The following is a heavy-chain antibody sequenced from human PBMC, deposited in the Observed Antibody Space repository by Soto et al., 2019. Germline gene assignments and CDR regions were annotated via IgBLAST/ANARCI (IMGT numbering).Heavy chain of an antibody. J-gene: IGHJ5*02. CDR3: AREGSGSGWFDP. CDR2: INPDGSDT. Sequence: EAQLVESGGGLVQPGGSLRLSCAASGFTLSNYWMHWVRQAPGKGLVWVSRINPDGSDTDYADSVKGRFTISRDDAKKTLYRQMNTLRAEDTAVYYCAREGSGSGWFDPWGQGTLVTVSS. CDR1: GFTLSNYW. D-gene: IGHD3-10*01. V-gene: IGHV3-74*01.